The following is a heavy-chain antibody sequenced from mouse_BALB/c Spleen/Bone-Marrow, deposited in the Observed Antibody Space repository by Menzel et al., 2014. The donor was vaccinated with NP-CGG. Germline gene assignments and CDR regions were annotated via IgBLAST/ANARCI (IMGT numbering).Heavy chain of an antibody. Sequence: EVKLMESGGGLVQPGGSLRLSCTTSGFTFINYFMTWVRQPPGKALEWLGFIRNKANGYTTEYNPSVKGRFTISRDNSQGIFYLQMNTLRAEDSAIYYCARDYNGYFDFWGQGTTLTVSS. CDR2: IRNKANGYTT. D-gene: IGHD6-1*01. CDR3: ARDYNGYFDF. J-gene: IGHJ2*01. V-gene: IGHV7-3*02. CDR1: GFTFINYF.